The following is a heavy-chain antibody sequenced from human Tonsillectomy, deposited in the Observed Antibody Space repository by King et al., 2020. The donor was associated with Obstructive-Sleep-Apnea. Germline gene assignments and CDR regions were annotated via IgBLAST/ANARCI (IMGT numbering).Heavy chain of an antibody. D-gene: IGHD2-15*01. CDR3: ANPVTTLYCSGGSCHDY. J-gene: IGHJ4*02. CDR1: GISFTSHA. V-gene: IGHV3-23*04. Sequence: EVQLVQSGGGLVQPGGSLRLSCTGTGISFTSHAMGWVRQAPGKGLEWVSVISSSGATTYYADSVKGRFTISRDISNNTLYLQMSSLRADDTAVYFCANPVTTLYCSGGSCHDYWGQGTLVTVSS. CDR2: ISSSGATT.